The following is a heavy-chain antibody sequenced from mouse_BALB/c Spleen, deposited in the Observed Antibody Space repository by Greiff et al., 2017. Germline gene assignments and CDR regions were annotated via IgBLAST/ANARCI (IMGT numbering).Heavy chain of an antibody. V-gene: IGHV5-6*01. J-gene: IGHJ4*01. Sequence: EVHLVESGGDLVKPGGSLKLSCAASGFTFSSYGMSWVRQTPDKRLEWVATISSGGSYTYYPDSVKGRFTISRDNAKNTLYLQMSSLKSEDTAMYYCARGRYYGYDGNYYAMDYWGQGTSVTVSS. CDR2: ISSGGSYT. CDR1: GFTFSSYG. D-gene: IGHD2-2*01. CDR3: ARGRYYGYDGNYYAMDY.